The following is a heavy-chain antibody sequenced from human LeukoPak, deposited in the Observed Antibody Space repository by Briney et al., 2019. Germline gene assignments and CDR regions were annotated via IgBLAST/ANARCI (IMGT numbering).Heavy chain of an antibody. CDR1: GFTFGDYA. Sequence: PGGALRLSCTASGFTFGDYAMSWFRQAPGKGLEWVGFIRSKAYGGTTEYAASVKGRFTISRDDSKSIAYLQMNSLKTEDTAVYYCTRDYLHIVVVPAASDYWGQGTLVTVSS. V-gene: IGHV3-49*03. D-gene: IGHD2-2*01. J-gene: IGHJ4*02. CDR2: IRSKAYGGTT. CDR3: TRDYLHIVVVPAASDY.